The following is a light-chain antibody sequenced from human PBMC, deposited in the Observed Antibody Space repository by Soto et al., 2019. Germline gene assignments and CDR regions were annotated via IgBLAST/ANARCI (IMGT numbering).Light chain of an antibody. J-gene: IGLJ2*01. CDR1: SSNLGTNF. V-gene: IGLV1-51*01. CDR2: DNN. Sequence: QSVLTQPPSASGTPGQRVTISCSGTSSNLGTNFVYWCQQLPGTAPKLLIYDNNKRPSGIPDRFSGSKSGTSGTLDITGLQTGDEAEYYCATWDGSLPGEVFGGGTKLTVL. CDR3: ATWDGSLPGEV.